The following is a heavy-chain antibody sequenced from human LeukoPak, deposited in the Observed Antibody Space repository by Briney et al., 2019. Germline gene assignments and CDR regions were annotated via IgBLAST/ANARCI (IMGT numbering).Heavy chain of an antibody. CDR1: GDSISSYY. V-gene: IGHV4-4*07. Sequence: PSEALSLTCTVSGDSISSYYWSWIRQPAGKGLEWIGRIYTSGSTNYNPSLKSRVTMSVDTSKNQFSLKLSSVTAADTAVYYCARFPRGYYGSGAPYGMDVWGQGTTVTVSS. CDR2: IYTSGST. CDR3: ARFPRGYYGSGAPYGMDV. D-gene: IGHD3-10*01. J-gene: IGHJ6*02.